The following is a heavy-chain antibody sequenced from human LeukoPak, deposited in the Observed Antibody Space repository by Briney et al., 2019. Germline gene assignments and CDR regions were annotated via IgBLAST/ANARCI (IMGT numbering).Heavy chain of an antibody. CDR1: GGSFSGYY. CDR2: INHSGST. D-gene: IGHD7-27*01. J-gene: IGHJ4*02. V-gene: IGHV4-34*01. Sequence: PSETLSLTCAVYGGSFSGYYWSWIRQPPGKGLEWIGEINHSGSTNYNPSLKSRVTISVDTSKNQFSLKLGSVTAADTAVYYCAREGLGIVLPIDYWGQGTLVTVSS. CDR3: AREGLGIVLPIDY.